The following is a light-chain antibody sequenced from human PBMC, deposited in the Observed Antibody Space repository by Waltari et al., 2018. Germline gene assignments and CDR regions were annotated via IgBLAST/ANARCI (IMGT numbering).Light chain of an antibody. CDR1: QSVSMD. CDR2: HAS. J-gene: IGKJ1*01. Sequence: SGRARQSVSMDFGLYQQKPGQAPRLLIYHASSRATGIPDRFSGSGSGTDFSLTISRLEPEDFAMYYCQKYESLPATFGQGTKVEIK. V-gene: IGKV3-20*01. CDR3: QKYESLPAT.